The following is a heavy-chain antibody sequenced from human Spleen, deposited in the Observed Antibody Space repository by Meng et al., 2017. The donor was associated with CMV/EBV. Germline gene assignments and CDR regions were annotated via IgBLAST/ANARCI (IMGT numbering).Heavy chain of an antibody. CDR1: GFTFSNYA. CDR3: ARVGRFTIFGVVSYAMDV. J-gene: IGHJ6*02. CDR2: ISSSSAYI. V-gene: IGHV3-21*01. D-gene: IGHD3-3*01. Sequence: GESLKISCAASGFTFSNYAMNWVRQAPGKGLEWVSSISSSSAYIYYADSMKGRFTISRDNAKNSLYLQMNSLRAEDTAVYYCARVGRFTIFGVVSYAMDVWGQGTTVTVSS.